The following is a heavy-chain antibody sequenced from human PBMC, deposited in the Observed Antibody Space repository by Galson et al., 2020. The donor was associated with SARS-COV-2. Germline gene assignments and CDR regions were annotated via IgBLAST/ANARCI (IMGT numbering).Heavy chain of an antibody. D-gene: IGHD6-19*01. CDR3: ARIDSIGCRGNY. V-gene: IGHV2-70*11. Sequence: ESGPTLVKPTQTLTLTCTFSGFSLTTSGMCVNWIRQPPGKALEWLARIDWDDDEYYSTSLKTRLTISKDTSKNQVVLTMTNLDPVDTATYYCARIDSIGCRGNYWGQGTLVTVSS. CDR1: GFSLTTSGMC. J-gene: IGHJ4*02. CDR2: IDWDDDE.